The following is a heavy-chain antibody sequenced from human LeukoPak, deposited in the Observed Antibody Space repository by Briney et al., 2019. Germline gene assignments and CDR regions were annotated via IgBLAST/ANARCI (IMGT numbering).Heavy chain of an antibody. CDR3: AVRWFGELYPYY. J-gene: IGHJ4*02. V-gene: IGHV1-2*02. D-gene: IGHD3-10*01. CDR2: INPNSGGT. Sequence: RASVKVSCKASGYTFTGYYMHWVRQAPGQGLEWMGWINPNSGGTNHAQKFQGRVTMTRDTSISTAYMELSRLRSDDTAVYYCAVRWFGELYPYYWGQGTLVTVSS. CDR1: GYTFTGYY.